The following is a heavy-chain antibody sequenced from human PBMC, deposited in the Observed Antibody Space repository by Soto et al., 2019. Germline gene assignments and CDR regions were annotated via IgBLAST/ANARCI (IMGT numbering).Heavy chain of an antibody. Sequence: GGSLRLSCAASGFTFSNAWMSWVRQAPGKGLEWVGRIKSKTDGWTTDYAAPGKGRFTISRYDSKNTLYLQMNSLKTEDPAVYYCTTDYHNWGQVDSFDIWGQGTMVTVSS. D-gene: IGHD7-27*01. CDR1: GFTFSNAW. CDR3: TTDYHNWGQVDSFDI. V-gene: IGHV3-15*01. J-gene: IGHJ3*02. CDR2: IKSKTDGWTT.